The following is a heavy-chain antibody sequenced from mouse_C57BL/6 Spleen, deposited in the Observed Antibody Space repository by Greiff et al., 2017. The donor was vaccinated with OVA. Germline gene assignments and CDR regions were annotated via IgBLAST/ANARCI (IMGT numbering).Heavy chain of an antibody. D-gene: IGHD1-1*01. Sequence: VQLVESGAELVRPGTSVKVSCKASGYAFTNYLIEWVKQRPGQGLEWIGVINPGSGGTNYNEKFKGKATLTADKSSSTAYMQLSSLTSEDSAVYFCARNFITTVVATDGFDYWGQGTTLTVSS. J-gene: IGHJ2*01. V-gene: IGHV1-54*01. CDR2: INPGSGGT. CDR1: GYAFTNYL. CDR3: ARNFITTVVATDGFDY.